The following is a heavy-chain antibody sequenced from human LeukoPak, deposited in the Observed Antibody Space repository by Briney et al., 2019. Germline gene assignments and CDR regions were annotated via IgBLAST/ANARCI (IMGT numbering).Heavy chain of an antibody. V-gene: IGHV3-9*01. Sequence: GGSLRLSCAASGFTFGDYAMHWVRQAPGKGLEWVSGIVWNSASIHYADSVKGRFTISRDNAKNSLYLQMSSLRAEDTAFYYCAKDSYDSSGDYFPWYFDLWGRGTLVTVSS. CDR3: AKDSYDSSGDYFPWYFDL. CDR2: IVWNSASI. J-gene: IGHJ2*01. D-gene: IGHD3-22*01. CDR1: GFTFGDYA.